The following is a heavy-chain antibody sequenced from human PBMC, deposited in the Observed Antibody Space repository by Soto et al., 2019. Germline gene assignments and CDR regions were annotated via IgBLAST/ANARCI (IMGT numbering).Heavy chain of an antibody. V-gene: IGHV4-30-4*01. CDR2: ISYSGST. CDR1: GGSIRSGDYC. D-gene: IGHD3-9*01. J-gene: IGHJ5*02. Sequence: SETLSLTCTVSGGSIRSGDYCWNWIRQPPGKGLEWIGYISYSGSTYYNPSLKSRVAMSLDTSKNQFSLKLSSVTAADTAVYYCARERRYYGILTGYSNWFDPWGQGTLVTVSS. CDR3: ARERRYYGILTGYSNWFDP.